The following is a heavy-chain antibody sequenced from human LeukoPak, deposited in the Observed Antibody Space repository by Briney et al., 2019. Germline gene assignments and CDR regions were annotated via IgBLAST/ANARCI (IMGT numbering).Heavy chain of an antibody. CDR2: TYYSGST. CDR1: GVSIGSGDYY. V-gene: IGHV4-30-4*01. CDR3: ARPYYYDSRIDP. J-gene: IGHJ5*02. Sequence: SETLSLTCTVSGVSIGSGDYYWSWIRQPPGKGLEWIGYTYYSGSTYYNPSLKSRVTISVDTSKNQFSLKLSSVTAADTAVYYCARPYYYDSRIDPWGQGTRVTVSS. D-gene: IGHD3-22*01.